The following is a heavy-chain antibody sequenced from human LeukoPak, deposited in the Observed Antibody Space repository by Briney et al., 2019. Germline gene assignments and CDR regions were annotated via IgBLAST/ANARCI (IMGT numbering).Heavy chain of an antibody. CDR2: INPNSGGT. J-gene: IGHJ4*02. V-gene: IGHV1-2*06. CDR3: ARAVSVGDTAIVL. CDR1: GYTFTGYY. Sequence: ASVKVSCKASGYTFTGYYMHWVRQAPGQGLEWMGRINPNSGGTNYAQKFQGRVTMTRDTSISTAYMELSRLRSDDTAVYYCARAVSVGDTAIVLWGQGTLVTVSS. D-gene: IGHD5-18*01.